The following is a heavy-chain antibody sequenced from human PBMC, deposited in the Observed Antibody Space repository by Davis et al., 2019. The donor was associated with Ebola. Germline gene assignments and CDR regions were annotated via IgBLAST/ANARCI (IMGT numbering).Heavy chain of an antibody. CDR3: ARDGRRDEPMGY. CDR1: GGTFSSYA. D-gene: IGHD5-24*01. CDR2: IIPIFGTA. Sequence: AASVKVSCKASGGTFSSYAISWVRQAPGQGLEWMGGIIPIFGTANYAQKFQGRVTITADESTSTAYMELSSLRSEDTAVYYCARDGRRDEPMGYWGQGTLVTVSS. V-gene: IGHV1-69*13. J-gene: IGHJ4*02.